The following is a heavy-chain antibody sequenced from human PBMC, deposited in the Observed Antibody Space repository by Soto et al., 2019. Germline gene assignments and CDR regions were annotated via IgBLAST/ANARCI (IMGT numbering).Heavy chain of an antibody. V-gene: IGHV5-51*01. D-gene: IGHD3-10*01. CDR2: IYPGDSDT. J-gene: IGHJ6*02. Sequence: GESLNISCKGSGYSFTSYWIGWVRQMPGKGLEWMGIIYPGDSDTRYSPSFQGQVTISADKSISTAYLQWSSLKASDTAMYYCARSSEYYYYGMDVWGQGTTVTVSS. CDR1: GYSFTSYW. CDR3: ARSSEYYYYGMDV.